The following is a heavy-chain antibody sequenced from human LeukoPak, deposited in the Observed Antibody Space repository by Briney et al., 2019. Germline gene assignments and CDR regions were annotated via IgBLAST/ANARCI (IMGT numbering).Heavy chain of an antibody. Sequence: GGSLRLSCAASGFTFNSYWMVWFRQAPGKGLVWASCINPDGSWTLHADSVKGRFAISRDYARNTLYLQMNSLGVEDTAMYYCARYEQRPGVTASDPWSQGTLVTVSS. J-gene: IGHJ5*02. D-gene: IGHD2-21*02. CDR2: INPDGSWT. CDR3: ARYEQRPGVTASDP. CDR1: GFTFNSYW. V-gene: IGHV3-74*01.